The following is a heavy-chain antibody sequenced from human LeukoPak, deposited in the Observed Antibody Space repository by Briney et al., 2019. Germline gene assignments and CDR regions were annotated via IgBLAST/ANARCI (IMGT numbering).Heavy chain of an antibody. Sequence: SVKVSCKASGGTFSSYAISWVRQAPGQGLEWMGRIIPIFGTANYAQKFQGRVTITTDESTSTAYMELGSLRSEDTAVYYCARVDGGIDFDYWGQGTLVTVSS. CDR2: IIPIFGTA. V-gene: IGHV1-69*05. J-gene: IGHJ4*02. CDR1: GGTFSSYA. CDR3: ARVDGGIDFDY. D-gene: IGHD2-15*01.